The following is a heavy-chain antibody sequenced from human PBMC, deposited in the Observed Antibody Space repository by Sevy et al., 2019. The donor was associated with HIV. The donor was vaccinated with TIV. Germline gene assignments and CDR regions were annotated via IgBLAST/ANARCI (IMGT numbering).Heavy chain of an antibody. CDR2: IYSGGST. Sequence: GGSLRLSCAASGFTVSSNYMSWVRQAPGKELEWVSVIYSGGSTYYADSVKGRFTISRDNSKNTLYLQMNSLRAEDTAVYYCARWYYYDSSGYYHWGQGTLVTVSS. CDR1: GFTVSSNY. D-gene: IGHD3-22*01. J-gene: IGHJ4*02. CDR3: ARWYYYDSSGYYH. V-gene: IGHV3-53*01.